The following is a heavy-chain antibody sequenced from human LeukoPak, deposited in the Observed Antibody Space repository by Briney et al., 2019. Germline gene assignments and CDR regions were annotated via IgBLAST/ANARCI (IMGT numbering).Heavy chain of an antibody. CDR1: GGSIKECK. D-gene: IGHD5-24*01. Sequence: PRKARAVTLADAGGSIKECKCRWTRQPAEKGLEWIGRIYTSGSTNYNPSLKRRVTMSVDTSKNQFSLKLSSVSAADTAVYYCARGADGRDGYNLLAGSDQGFDYWGQGTLVTVSS. CDR3: ARGADGRDGYNLLAGSDQGFDY. J-gene: IGHJ4*02. V-gene: IGHV4-4*07. CDR2: IYTSGST.